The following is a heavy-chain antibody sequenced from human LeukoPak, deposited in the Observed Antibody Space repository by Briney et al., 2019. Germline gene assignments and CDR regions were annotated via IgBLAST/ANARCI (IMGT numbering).Heavy chain of an antibody. J-gene: IGHJ5*02. CDR2: IIPILGIE. V-gene: IGHV1-69*04. Sequence: SVKISCKASGGTFSTDSITWVRQAPGQGLEWMGRIIPILGIEKYAQKFQGRVTITADTSTSTAYMELSSLRSEDTAVYYCAREVGDYNWFDPWGQGTLVTVSS. CDR3: AREVGDYNWFDP. D-gene: IGHD2-21*02. CDR1: GGTFSTDS.